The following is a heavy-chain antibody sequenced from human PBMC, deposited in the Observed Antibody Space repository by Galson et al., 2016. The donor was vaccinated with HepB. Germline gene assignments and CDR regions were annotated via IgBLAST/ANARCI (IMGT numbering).Heavy chain of an antibody. CDR3: ARGHWNARDAFDV. CDR1: GYTFTNHY. CDR2: MDTTTYKP. D-gene: IGHD1-1*01. Sequence: SVKVSCKASGYTFTNHYINWVRQATGHGPEWMGWMDTTTYKPGYAQKFQGRFTMTKNTSLGTAYMELSSLRSGDTAVYYCARGHWNARDAFDVWGQGTMVTVSS. V-gene: IGHV1-8*01. J-gene: IGHJ3*01.